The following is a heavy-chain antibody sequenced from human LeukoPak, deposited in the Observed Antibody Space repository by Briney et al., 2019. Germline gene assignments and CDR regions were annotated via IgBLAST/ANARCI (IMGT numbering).Heavy chain of an antibody. J-gene: IGHJ4*02. D-gene: IGHD3-9*01. CDR2: INWNGGST. CDR1: GFTFDDYG. CDR3: ARDTAINYDILTGWENYFDY. V-gene: IGHV3-20*04. Sequence: PGGSLRLSCAASGFTFDDYGISWVRHAPGRGLEWVSVINWNGGSTGYADSVKGRFTISRDNAKNSLYLQMNSLRAEDTAVYYCARDTAINYDILTGWENYFDYWGQGTLVTVSS.